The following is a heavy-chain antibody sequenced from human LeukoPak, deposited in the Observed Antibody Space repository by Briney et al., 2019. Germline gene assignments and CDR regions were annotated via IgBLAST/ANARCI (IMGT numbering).Heavy chain of an antibody. CDR1: GFTFSNYA. CDR3: ARDLKVTGTDGAYHYYGMDV. J-gene: IGHJ6*02. CDR2: VSYDGSNK. V-gene: IGHV3-30-3*01. D-gene: IGHD2-21*02. Sequence: GRSLRLSCAASGFTFSNYAMHWVRQAPGKGLEWVAVVSYDGSNKYYADSVKGRFTISRDNAQNSLYLQMNSLRAEDTAVYYCARDLKVTGTDGAYHYYGMDVWGHGTTVAVSS.